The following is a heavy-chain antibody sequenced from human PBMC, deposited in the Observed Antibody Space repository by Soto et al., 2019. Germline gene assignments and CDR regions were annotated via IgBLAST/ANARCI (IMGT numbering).Heavy chain of an antibody. J-gene: IGHJ6*02. D-gene: IGHD5-12*01. CDR1: GVPISSYY. V-gene: IGHV4-59*01. CDR2: IYYSGST. Sequence: QVQLQESGPGLVKPSETLSLTCTVSGVPISSYYWSWIRQPPGKGLASIGYIYYSGSTNYNPSLKSRVTVSVDTSKHQFSLKLSSVTAADTAVYYCARGPIRGYSGYEYYGMDVWGQGTTVTVSS. CDR3: ARGPIRGYSGYEYYGMDV.